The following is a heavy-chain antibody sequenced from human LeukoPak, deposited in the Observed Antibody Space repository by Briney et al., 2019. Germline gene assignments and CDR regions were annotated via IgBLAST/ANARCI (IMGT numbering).Heavy chain of an antibody. CDR3: AKGGYSYGGLFDY. D-gene: IGHD5-18*01. CDR1: GFTLRSYT. Sequence: PGGSLRLSCAASGFTLRSYTMNWVRQAPGKGLEWVSSIGISSNKIYYADSVKGRFIISRDNAKNSVYLQTNSLRAEDTAVYYCAKGGYSYGGLFDYWGQGTLVTVSS. CDR2: IGISSNKI. J-gene: IGHJ4*02. V-gene: IGHV3-21*01.